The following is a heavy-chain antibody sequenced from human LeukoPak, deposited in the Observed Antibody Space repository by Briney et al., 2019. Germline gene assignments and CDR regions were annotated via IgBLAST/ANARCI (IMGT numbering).Heavy chain of an antibody. V-gene: IGHV3-74*01. J-gene: IGHJ4*02. CDR2: INPDGSNT. CDR1: GFTFTTFW. D-gene: IGHD5-24*01. CDR3: ATTWGMATKIDY. Sequence: GWSLTLSCAASGFTFTTFWMNWVRQVPGKGLVWVSLINPDGSNTTYADSVKGRFTISRDNAKNTVYLQMNSLRAEDPAVYYCATTWGMATKIDYWGQGTLVTVSS.